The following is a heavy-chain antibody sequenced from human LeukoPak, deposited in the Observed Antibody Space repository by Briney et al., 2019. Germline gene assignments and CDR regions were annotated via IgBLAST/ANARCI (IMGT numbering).Heavy chain of an antibody. CDR3: ARVFDP. CDR2: ISWNSGSI. V-gene: IGHV3-9*01. Sequence: TGGSLRLSCAASGFTFDDYAMHWVRQAPGKGLEWVSGISWNSGSIGYADSVQGRFTISRDSAKNSLYLQMNSLRAEDTALYYCARVFDPWGQGTLVTVSS. CDR1: GFTFDDYA. J-gene: IGHJ5*02.